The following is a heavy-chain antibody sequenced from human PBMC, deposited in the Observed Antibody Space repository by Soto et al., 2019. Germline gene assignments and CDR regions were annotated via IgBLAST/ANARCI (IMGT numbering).Heavy chain of an antibody. J-gene: IGHJ4*02. CDR1: AFTFSSCS. Sequence: GGSLRLSCAASAFTFSSCSMSWVRQAPGKGLEWVSIISGPGDTTYYADSVRGRFTISRDNSKNTLFLQMNSLKAEDTALYYCAIKVNPGVMGAAGWGQGTLVTVSS. CDR2: ISGPGDTT. V-gene: IGHV3-23*01. CDR3: AIKVNPGVMGAAG. D-gene: IGHD1-26*01.